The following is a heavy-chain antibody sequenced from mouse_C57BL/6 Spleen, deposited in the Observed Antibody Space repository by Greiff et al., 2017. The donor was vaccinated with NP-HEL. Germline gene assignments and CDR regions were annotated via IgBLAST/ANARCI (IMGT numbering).Heavy chain of an antibody. D-gene: IGHD1-1*01. V-gene: IGHV1-77*01. CDR2: IGPGSGST. Sequence: VKLQQSGAELVKPGASVKISCKASGYTFTDYYINWVKQRPGQGLEWIGKIGPGSGSTYYNEKFKGKATLTADKSSSTAYMQLSSLTSEDSAVYFCAREGGYYYGSSYWYFDVWGTGTTVTVSS. CDR3: AREGGYYYGSSYWYFDV. J-gene: IGHJ1*03. CDR1: GYTFTDYY.